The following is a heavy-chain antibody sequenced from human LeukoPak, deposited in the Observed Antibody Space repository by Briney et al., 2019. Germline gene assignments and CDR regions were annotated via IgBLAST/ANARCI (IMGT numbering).Heavy chain of an antibody. CDR1: GFTVSSNY. CDR3: ARDDMVRGVRKNYFDY. Sequence: PGGSLRLSCAASGFTVSSNYMSWVRQAPGKGLEWVSVIYSGGSTYYADSVKGRFTISRDNSKNTLYLQMNSLRAKDTAAYYCARDDMVRGVRKNYFDYWGQGTLVTVSS. J-gene: IGHJ4*02. D-gene: IGHD3-10*01. CDR2: IYSGGST. V-gene: IGHV3-66*01.